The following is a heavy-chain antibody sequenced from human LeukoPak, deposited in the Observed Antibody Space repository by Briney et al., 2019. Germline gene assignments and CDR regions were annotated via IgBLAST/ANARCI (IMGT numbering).Heavy chain of an antibody. CDR2: ISGSGGST. Sequence: GGSPRLSCAASGFTFSSYAMSWVRQAPGKGLEWVSAISGSGGSTYYADSVKGRFTISRDNSKNTLYLQMNSLRAEDTAVYYCAKDSGISIVVVMNYWGQGTLVTVSS. J-gene: IGHJ4*02. CDR1: GFTFSSYA. CDR3: AKDSGISIVVVMNY. D-gene: IGHD3-22*01. V-gene: IGHV3-23*01.